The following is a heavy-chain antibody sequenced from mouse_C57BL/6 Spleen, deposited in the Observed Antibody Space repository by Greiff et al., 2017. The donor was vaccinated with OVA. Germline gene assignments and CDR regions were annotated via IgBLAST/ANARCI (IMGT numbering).Heavy chain of an antibody. CDR2: INPNNGGT. V-gene: IGHV1-26*01. J-gene: IGHJ4*01. Sequence: VQLQQSGPELVKPGASVKISCKASGYTFTDYYMNWVKQSHGKSLEWIGDINPNNGGTSYNQKFKGKATLTVDKSSSTAYMELRSLTSEDSAVYYCARKAYYGSSLYAMDYWGQGTSVTVSS. CDR3: ARKAYYGSSLYAMDY. CDR1: GYTFTDYY. D-gene: IGHD1-1*01.